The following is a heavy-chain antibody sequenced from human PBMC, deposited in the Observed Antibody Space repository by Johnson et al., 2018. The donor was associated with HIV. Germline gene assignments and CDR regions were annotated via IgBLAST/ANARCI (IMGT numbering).Heavy chain of an antibody. Sequence: MQLVESGGGVVQPGGSLRLSCAASGFTFSSYGMHWVRQAPGKGLEWVAFIRYDGSNKYYADSVKVRFTISRDNSKNSLYLQMNSLRVEDTAVYYCARGRDSIGDGGAFDIWGQGTMVTVSS. V-gene: IGHV3-30*02. CDR1: GFTFSSYG. CDR2: IRYDGSNK. D-gene: IGHD3-16*01. J-gene: IGHJ3*02. CDR3: ARGRDSIGDGGAFDI.